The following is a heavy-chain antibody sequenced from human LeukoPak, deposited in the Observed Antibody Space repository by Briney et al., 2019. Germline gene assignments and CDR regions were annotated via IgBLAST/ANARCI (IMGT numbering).Heavy chain of an antibody. J-gene: IGHJ4*02. D-gene: IGHD7-27*01. CDR1: GGSISSPPYY. Sequence: PSETLSLTCTVSGGSISSPPYYWGWIRQPPGKGLEWIGCLLYCGYTYYTPSLKSRVTISVDTSTNQVSLILRSVTAADTAVYFCAKEPTGAKTFDSWGQGTLVTVSS. CDR2: LLYCGYT. CDR3: AKEPTGAKTFDS. V-gene: IGHV4-39*07.